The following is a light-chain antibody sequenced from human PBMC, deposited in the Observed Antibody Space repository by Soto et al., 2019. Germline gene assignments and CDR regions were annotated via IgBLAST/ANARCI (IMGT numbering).Light chain of an antibody. V-gene: IGLV2-14*01. J-gene: IGLJ2*01. CDR2: EVS. Sequence: QSALTQPASVSGSPGQSITISCTGTSSDVGGYNYVSWYQQHPGKAPKLMIYEVSNRPSGVSNRFSGSKSAYTASLTISGLQAEDEADYYCCSYTSTNILLFGGGTKLIVL. CDR1: SSDVGGYNY. CDR3: CSYTSTNILL.